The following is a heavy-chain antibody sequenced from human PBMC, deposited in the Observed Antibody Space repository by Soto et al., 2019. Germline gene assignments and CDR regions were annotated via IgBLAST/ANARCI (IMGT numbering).Heavy chain of an antibody. CDR3: AHTGVGALPFDY. Sequence: QITLKESGPPLVKPTQTLTLTCTFSGFSLSTSGVGVGWIRQPPGKALEWLALIYWDDDKRYSPSLKSRLTIPKDTSKNQVVLTMTNMDPVDTATYYCAHTGVGALPFDYWGQGTLVTVSS. D-gene: IGHD1-26*01. J-gene: IGHJ4*02. CDR1: GFSLSTSGVG. V-gene: IGHV2-5*02. CDR2: IYWDDDK.